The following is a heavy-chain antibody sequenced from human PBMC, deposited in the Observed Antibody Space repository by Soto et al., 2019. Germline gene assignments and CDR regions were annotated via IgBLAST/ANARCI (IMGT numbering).Heavy chain of an antibody. J-gene: IGHJ6*02. V-gene: IGHV4-59*01. D-gene: IGHD4-4*01. Sequence: SETLSLTCTISGASISIYYWLWLRQPPGKALEWIGYIFHSGTTNYNPSLRSRVTISLDTSKNQFSLKLNSVTAADTAVYYCARDPSNYYGLDVWGQGTTVTVSS. CDR3: ARDPSNYYGLDV. CDR2: IFHSGTT. CDR1: GASISIYY.